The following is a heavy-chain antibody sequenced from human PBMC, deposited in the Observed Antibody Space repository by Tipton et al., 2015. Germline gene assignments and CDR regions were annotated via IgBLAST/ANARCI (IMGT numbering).Heavy chain of an antibody. CDR2: IIPIFDTV. CDR3: ARAYGSGVDDWFDP. D-gene: IGHD3-10*01. V-gene: IGHV1-69*06. Sequence: QLVQSGAEVRKPGSSVKVSCKASGGTFSSFAITWVRQAPGQGLEWMGGIIPIFDTVNYAQKFQGRVTISADKSTSTAYMELSSLRSEDTAVYYCARAYGSGVDDWFDPWGQGTLVTVSP. J-gene: IGHJ5*02. CDR1: GGTFSSFA.